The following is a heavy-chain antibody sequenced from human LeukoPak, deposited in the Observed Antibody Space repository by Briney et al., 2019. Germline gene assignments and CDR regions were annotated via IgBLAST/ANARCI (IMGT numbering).Heavy chain of an antibody. J-gene: IGHJ3*02. D-gene: IGHD3-10*01. Sequence: PSQTLSLTCAVSGGSISSGGYSWSWIRQPPGKGLEWIGYIYHSGSTYYNPSLKSRVTLSVDRSKNQFSLKLSSVTAADTAVYYCARDSGAPGIAFGIWGQGTMVTVSS. CDR3: ARDSGAPGIAFGI. CDR2: IYHSGST. V-gene: IGHV4-30-2*01. CDR1: GGSISSGGYS.